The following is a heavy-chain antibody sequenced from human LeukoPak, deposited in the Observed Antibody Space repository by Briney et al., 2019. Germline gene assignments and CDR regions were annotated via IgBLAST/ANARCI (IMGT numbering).Heavy chain of an antibody. D-gene: IGHD3-3*01. Sequence: ASVKVSCKASGYTFPSYDINWLRQANGQGLEWLGWMNPKSGNTGYAQRFQGRVTMTRNTSISTAYMELSSLRSEDTAVYYCARDARFQPQVGYMDVWGKGTTVTVSS. J-gene: IGHJ6*04. CDR3: ARDARFQPQVGYMDV. V-gene: IGHV1-8*01. CDR2: MNPKSGNT. CDR1: GYTFPSYD.